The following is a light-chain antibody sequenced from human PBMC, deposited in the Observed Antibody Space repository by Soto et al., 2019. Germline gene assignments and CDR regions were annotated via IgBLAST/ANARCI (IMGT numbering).Light chain of an antibody. CDR1: ASNIGANYD. J-gene: IGLJ3*02. V-gene: IGLV1-40*01. Sequence: QSVLTRPPSVSGAPGQRVTISCTGGASNIGANYDVHWYQQLPGTAPKLLIYGTSNRPSGVPDRFSGSKSGTSASLAITGLQAEDEAHYFCQSYDFTLGAFWVFGGGTQLTVL. CDR2: GTS. CDR3: QSYDFTLGAFWV.